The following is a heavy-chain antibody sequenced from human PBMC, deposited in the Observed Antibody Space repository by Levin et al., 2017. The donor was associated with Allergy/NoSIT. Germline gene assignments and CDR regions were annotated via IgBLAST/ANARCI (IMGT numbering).Heavy chain of an antibody. CDR3: ARVVYRGSSYYFDY. CDR2: INWNGGST. J-gene: IGHJ4*02. Sequence: GESLKISCAASGFIFDNYGMSWVRQAPGKGLEWVSGINWNGGSTGYADSVKGRFTISRDNAKNSLYLQMNSLGAEDTALYHCARVVYRGSSYYFDYWGQGTLVTVSS. D-gene: IGHD1-26*01. CDR1: GFIFDNYG. V-gene: IGHV3-20*01.